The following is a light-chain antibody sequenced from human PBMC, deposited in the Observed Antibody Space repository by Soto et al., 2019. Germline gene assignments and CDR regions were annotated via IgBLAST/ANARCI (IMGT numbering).Light chain of an antibody. J-gene: IGLJ2*01. CDR2: SNN. CDR3: AAWDDSLNGHVV. V-gene: IGLV1-44*01. Sequence: QSVLTQPPSASGTPGQTVTISCSGSSSNIGSNTVNWYQQLPGTAPTLLIYSNNQRPSGGPDRFSGSNSGTSASLAISGLQSEDEADYYCAAWDDSLNGHVVFGGGTKLTVL. CDR1: SSNIGSNT.